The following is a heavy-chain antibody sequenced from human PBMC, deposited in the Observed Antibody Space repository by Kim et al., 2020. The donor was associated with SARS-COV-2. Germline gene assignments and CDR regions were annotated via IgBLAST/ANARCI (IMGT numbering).Heavy chain of an antibody. CDR3: AKDRGIRYFDWSPFYGM. V-gene: IGHV3-30*18. CDR2: ISYDGSNK. J-gene: IGHJ6*01. Sequence: GGSLRLSCAASGFTFSSYGMHWVRQAPGKGLEWVAVISYDGSNKYYADSVKGRFTISRDNYKNTLYLQMNSLRAEDTAVYYCAKDRGIRYFDWSPFYGM. CDR1: GFTFSSYG. D-gene: IGHD3-9*01.